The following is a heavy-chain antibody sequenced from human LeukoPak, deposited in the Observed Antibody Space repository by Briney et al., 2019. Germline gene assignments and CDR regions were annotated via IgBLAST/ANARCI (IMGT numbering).Heavy chain of an antibody. V-gene: IGHV1-69*13. J-gene: IGHJ4*02. CDR2: IIPIFGTA. Sequence: GASVKVSCKASGGTFSSYAISWVRQAPGQGLEWMGGIIPIFGTANYAQKFQGRVTITADESTSTAYMELSSLRSEDTAVYCCAREGPKGRDYWGQGTLVTVSS. CDR1: GGTFSSYA. CDR3: AREGPKGRDY.